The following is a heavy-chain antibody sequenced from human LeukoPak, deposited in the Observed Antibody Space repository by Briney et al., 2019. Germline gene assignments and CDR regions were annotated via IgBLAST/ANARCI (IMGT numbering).Heavy chain of an antibody. Sequence: PSETLSLTCAVYGGSFSGYYWSWIRQPPGKGLEWIGEINHSGSTNYNPSLKSRVTIPVDTSKNQFSLKLSSVTAADTAVYYCARGRRVIGFDYWGQGTLVTVSS. D-gene: IGHD2-21*01. CDR3: ARGRRVIGFDY. CDR1: GGSFSGYY. J-gene: IGHJ4*02. V-gene: IGHV4-34*01. CDR2: INHSGST.